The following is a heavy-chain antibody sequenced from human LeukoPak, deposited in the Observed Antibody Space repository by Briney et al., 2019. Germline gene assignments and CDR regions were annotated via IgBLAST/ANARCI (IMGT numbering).Heavy chain of an antibody. V-gene: IGHV6-1*01. CDR3: ARGLQSTFDP. Sequence: SQTLSLTFAISGDSVSSNSAAWNWIRQSPSRGLEWLGRTYYRSGWYNDYAVSVRSRITVHPDTSKNQFSLHLDSVTFGDTAVYYCARGLQSTFDPWGQGTLVTVSS. D-gene: IGHD4-11*01. CDR2: TYYRSGWYN. CDR1: GDSVSSNSAA. J-gene: IGHJ5*02.